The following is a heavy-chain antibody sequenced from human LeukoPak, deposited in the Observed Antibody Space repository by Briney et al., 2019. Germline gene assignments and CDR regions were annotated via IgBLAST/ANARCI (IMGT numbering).Heavy chain of an antibody. V-gene: IGHV1-2*02. Sequence: GASVKVSFKASGYTFTGYYMHWVRQAPGQGLEWMGWINPNSGGTNYAQKFQGRVTMTRDTSISTAYMELSRLRSDDTAVYYCARDLFLARGGGWFDPWGQGTLVTVSS. J-gene: IGHJ5*02. CDR1: GYTFTGYY. CDR3: ARDLFLARGGGWFDP. D-gene: IGHD6-6*01. CDR2: INPNSGGT.